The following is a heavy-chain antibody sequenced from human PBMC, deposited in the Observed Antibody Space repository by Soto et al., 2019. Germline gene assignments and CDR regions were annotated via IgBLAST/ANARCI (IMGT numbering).Heavy chain of an antibody. CDR1: GGSISSSSYY. V-gene: IGHV4-39*01. D-gene: IGHD3-16*01. J-gene: IGHJ4*02. CDR3: APFYVYVRGPSTNYYFDY. CDR2: IYYSGST. Sequence: SETLSLTCTVSGGSISSSSYYWGWIRQPPGKGLEWIGSIYYSGSTYYNPSLKSRVTISVDTSKNQFSLKLSSVTAADTAVYYCAPFYVYVRGPSTNYYFDYWGQGTLVTVSS.